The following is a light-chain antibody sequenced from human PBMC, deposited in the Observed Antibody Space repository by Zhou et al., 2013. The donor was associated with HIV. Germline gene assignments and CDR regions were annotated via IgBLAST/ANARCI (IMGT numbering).Light chain of an antibody. CDR1: QSLVHSDGHTY. Sequence: DVVMTQSPLSLPVALGQPASISCRSSQSLVHSDGHTYLNWFQQRPGQSPRRLIYKVSNRDSGVPDRFSGSGSGTDFTLKISRVEAEDVGVYYCMQGSHWPLTFGQGTRLEIK. J-gene: IGKJ5*01. CDR2: KVS. CDR3: MQGSHWPLT. V-gene: IGKV2-30*02.